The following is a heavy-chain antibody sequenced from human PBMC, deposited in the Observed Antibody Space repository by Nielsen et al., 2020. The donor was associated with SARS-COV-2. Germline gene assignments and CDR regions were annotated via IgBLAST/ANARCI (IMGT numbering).Heavy chain of an antibody. V-gene: IGHV4-59*01. Sequence: SETLSLTCTVSGGSISSFYWSWIRQPPGKELEWIGFTYYSGSANYNPSLKSRVAISRDTSKNQISLSLNSVTAADTAVYYCAREGECTNGVCYIRGMDVWGKGTTVTVSS. CDR3: AREGECTNGVCYIRGMDV. J-gene: IGHJ6*03. CDR1: GGSISSFY. D-gene: IGHD2-8*01. CDR2: TYYSGSA.